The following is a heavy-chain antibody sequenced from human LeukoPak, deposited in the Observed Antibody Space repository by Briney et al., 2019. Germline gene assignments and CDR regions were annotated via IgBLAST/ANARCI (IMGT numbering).Heavy chain of an antibody. V-gene: IGHV1-18*01. CDR1: GYTFSSYG. Sequence: ASVKVSCKTSGYTFSSYGIAWVRQAPGQGLEWMGWISAYNGNTNYAQKLQGRVTMTTDTSTSTAYMELRSLRSDDTAVYYCAREGALYDSSDYYLGWFDPWGQGTLVTVSS. CDR3: AREGALYDSSDYYLGWFDP. J-gene: IGHJ5*02. CDR2: ISAYNGNT. D-gene: IGHD3-22*01.